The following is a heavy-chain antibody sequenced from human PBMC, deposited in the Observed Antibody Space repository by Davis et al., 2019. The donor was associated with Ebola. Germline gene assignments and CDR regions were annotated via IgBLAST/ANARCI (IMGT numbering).Heavy chain of an antibody. Sequence: SGPTLVKPTQTLTLTCPFSGFSLSTGGMCVSWIRQPPGKALEWLALIDWDDDKYYSTSLKTRLTISKDASRNQVVLTMTNVDPDDTGTYYCARTYDSSGLYPWDFDYWGRGTLVTVSS. CDR3: ARTYDSSGLYPWDFDY. D-gene: IGHD3-22*01. CDR1: GFSLSTGGMC. V-gene: IGHV2-70*01. J-gene: IGHJ4*02. CDR2: IDWDDDK.